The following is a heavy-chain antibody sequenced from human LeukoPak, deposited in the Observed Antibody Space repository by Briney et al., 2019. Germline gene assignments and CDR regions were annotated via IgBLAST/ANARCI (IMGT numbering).Heavy chain of an antibody. CDR1: GFTFSSYA. CDR3: MTAAGYNFGQY. CDR2: LYTGGNT. Sequence: GGSLRLSCAASGFTFSSYAMSWVRQAPGKGLEWVSALYTGGNTYYADSVRGRFTISRDNSKNTLYLQMNSLRAEDTAIYYCMTAAGYNFGQYWGQGTLVAVSS. V-gene: IGHV3-23*05. J-gene: IGHJ4*02. D-gene: IGHD5-18*01.